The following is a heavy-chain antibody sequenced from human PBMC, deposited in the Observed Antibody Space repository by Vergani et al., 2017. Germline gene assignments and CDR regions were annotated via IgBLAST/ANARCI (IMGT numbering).Heavy chain of an antibody. J-gene: IGHJ4*02. V-gene: IGHV1-46*01. Sequence: QVQLVQSGAEVKKPGSSVKVSCKASGGTFSSYAISWVRQAPGQGLEWMGIINPSGGSTSYAQKFQGRVTMTRDTSTSTAYMELRSLRSDDTAVYYCARDGIRYGSGSYHFDYWGQGTLVTVSS. CDR3: ARDGIRYGSGSYHFDY. CDR2: INPSGGST. CDR1: GGTFSSYA. D-gene: IGHD3-10*01.